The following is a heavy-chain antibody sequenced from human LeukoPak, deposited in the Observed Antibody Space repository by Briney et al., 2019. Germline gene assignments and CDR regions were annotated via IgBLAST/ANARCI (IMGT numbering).Heavy chain of an antibody. CDR3: ARVVYADNDY. V-gene: IGHV1-18*01. Sequence: GASVTVSCKASGYTFTSSGFTWVRQAPGQGLEWMGWISAYNGNTYFAPKFEGRLTMTTETSTSTAYMELRNLKSDDTAVYYCARVVYADNDYWGQGTLVIVSS. CDR2: ISAYNGNT. CDR1: GYTFTSSG. D-gene: IGHD2-8*01. J-gene: IGHJ4*02.